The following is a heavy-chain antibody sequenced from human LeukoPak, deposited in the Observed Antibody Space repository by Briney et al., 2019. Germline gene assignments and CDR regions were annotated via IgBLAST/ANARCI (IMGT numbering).Heavy chain of an antibody. D-gene: IGHD6-6*01. Sequence: GGSLRLSCAASGFTFSSYSMNWVPQAPGKGREWVSYISSSSSTIYYADSVKGRFTISRDNAKNSLYLKMNSLRAEDTAVYECARDSYDSSSSGYYYYGFDVWGQGTTVTVSS. CDR2: ISSSSSTI. CDR1: GFTFSSYS. V-gene: IGHV3-48*04. J-gene: IGHJ6*02. CDR3: ARDSYDSSSSGYYYYGFDV.